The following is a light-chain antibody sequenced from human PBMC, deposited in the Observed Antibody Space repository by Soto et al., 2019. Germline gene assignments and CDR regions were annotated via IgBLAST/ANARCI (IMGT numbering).Light chain of an antibody. V-gene: IGLV2-14*01. CDR3: SSYTSSTNYV. CDR1: SSDVGGYNY. CDR2: DVS. Sequence: QSALTQPASVSGSPGQSITISCTGTSSDVGGYNYVSWYQQHPGKAPKLMIYDVSNRPPGVSNRFSGSKSGNTASLTISGLQAEDEADYYCSSYTSSTNYVFGTGTKVTVL. J-gene: IGLJ1*01.